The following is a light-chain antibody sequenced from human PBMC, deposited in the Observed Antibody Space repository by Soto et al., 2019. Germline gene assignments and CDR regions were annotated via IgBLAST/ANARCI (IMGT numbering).Light chain of an antibody. CDR1: PGISND. CDR3: LHYYYYPYT. V-gene: IGKV1-6*01. CDR2: ASS. Sequence: AIHMTQSPSSLSASVGVRVTITFRASPGISNDLGWYQQKPGKAPKLLIYASSSLQSGVPSRFSGSGSGTDFTLTISSPQPEDFATYYCLHYYYYPYTFGQGTKVESK. J-gene: IGKJ2*01.